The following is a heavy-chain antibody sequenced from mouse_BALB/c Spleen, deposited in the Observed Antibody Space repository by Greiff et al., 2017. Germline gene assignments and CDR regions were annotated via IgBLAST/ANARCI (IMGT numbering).Heavy chain of an antibody. CDR1: GFTFSDYY. J-gene: IGHJ2*01. Sequence: EVQRVESGGGLVKPGGSLKLSCAASGFTFSDYYMYWVRQTPEKRLEWVATISDGGSYTYYPDSVKGRFTISRDNAKNNLYLQMSSLKSEDTAMYYCARAPYDGYQGVFDYWGQGTTLTVSS. D-gene: IGHD2-3*01. CDR2: ISDGGSYT. V-gene: IGHV5-4*02. CDR3: ARAPYDGYQGVFDY.